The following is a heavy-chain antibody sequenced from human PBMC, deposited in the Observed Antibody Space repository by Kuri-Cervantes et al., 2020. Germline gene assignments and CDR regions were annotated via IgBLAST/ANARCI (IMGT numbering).Heavy chain of an antibody. CDR1: GFTFSSYA. J-gene: IGHJ4*02. V-gene: IGHV3-30-3*01. CDR2: ISYDGSNK. Sequence: GESLKISCAASGFTFSSYAMHWVRQAPGKGLEWVAVISYDGSNKYYADSVKGRFTISRDNSKNTLYLQMNSLGAEDTAVYYCAKDRSASPMIVVVITDYWGQGTLVTVSS. D-gene: IGHD3-22*01. CDR3: AKDRSASPMIVVVITDY.